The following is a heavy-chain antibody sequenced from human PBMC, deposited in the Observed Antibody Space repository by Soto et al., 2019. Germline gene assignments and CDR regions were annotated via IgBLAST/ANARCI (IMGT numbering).Heavy chain of an antibody. CDR2: ISANNGNT. V-gene: IGHV1-18*01. J-gene: IGHJ4*02. CDR1: GYTFTNYG. D-gene: IGHD1-26*01. CDR3: ARDRGSYALDC. Sequence: QVQLVQSGAEVKKPGASVKVSCKASGYTFTNYGISWVRQAPGQGLEWMGWISANNGNTNYEQKLQGRVTMTTDTSTITAYVELRSLRSDDTSVYYWARDRGSYALDCWGQRTLGTVSS.